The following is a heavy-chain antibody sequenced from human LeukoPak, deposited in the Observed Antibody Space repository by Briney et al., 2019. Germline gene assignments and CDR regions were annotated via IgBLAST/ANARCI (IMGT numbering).Heavy chain of an antibody. Sequence: GASVKVSCKASGYTFTGYYMHWVRQAPGQGLEWMGWINPNSGGTNYAQKFQGGVTMTRDTPISTAYMELSRLRSDDTAVYYCAREKQQLVPYYGMDVWGQGTTVTVSS. CDR3: AREKQQLVPYYGMDV. CDR1: GYTFTGYY. J-gene: IGHJ6*02. CDR2: INPNSGGT. V-gene: IGHV1-2*02. D-gene: IGHD6-13*01.